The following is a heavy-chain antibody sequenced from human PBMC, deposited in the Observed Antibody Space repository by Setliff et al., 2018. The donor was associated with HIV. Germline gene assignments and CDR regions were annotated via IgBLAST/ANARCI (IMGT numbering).Heavy chain of an antibody. V-gene: IGHV4-39*01. J-gene: IGHJ5*02. CDR2: IYYSGST. CDR1: GGSISNSRYY. Sequence: SETLSLTCTVSGGSISNSRYYWSWIRQPPGEGLEWIGSIYYSGSTYYNPSLKSRVTISVDTSKNQFSLKLSSVTAADAAVYYCASRLYYYDSSGYLREEGFDPWGQGTLVTVSS. D-gene: IGHD3-22*01. CDR3: ASRLYYYDSSGYLREEGFDP.